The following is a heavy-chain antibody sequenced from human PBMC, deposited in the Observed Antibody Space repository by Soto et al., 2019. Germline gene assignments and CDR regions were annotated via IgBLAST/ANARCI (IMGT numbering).Heavy chain of an antibody. CDR3: ARRETYYYDSSGYYPNYYFDY. Sequence: ASVKVSCKASGYTFTGYYMHWVRQAPGQWLEWMGWINPNSGGTNYAQKFQGRVTMTRDTSISTAYMELSRLRSDDTAVYYCARRETYYYDSSGYYPNYYFDYWGQGTLVTVSS. V-gene: IGHV1-2*02. CDR2: INPNSGGT. J-gene: IGHJ4*02. D-gene: IGHD3-22*01. CDR1: GYTFTGYY.